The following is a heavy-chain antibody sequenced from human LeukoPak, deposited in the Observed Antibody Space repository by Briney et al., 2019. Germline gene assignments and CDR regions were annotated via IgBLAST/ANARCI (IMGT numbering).Heavy chain of an antibody. Sequence: GGSLRLSCTASGFTFGDYAMSWVRQAPGRGLEWVSFIRSKAYGGTTEYAASVKGRFTISRDDSKSIAFLQMNSLETEDTAVYYCTRELGYCTNGVCYRAYYFDYWGQGTLVTVSS. CDR3: TRELGYCTNGVCYRAYYFDY. CDR1: GFTFGDYA. D-gene: IGHD2-8*01. V-gene: IGHV3-49*04. CDR2: IRSKAYGGTT. J-gene: IGHJ4*02.